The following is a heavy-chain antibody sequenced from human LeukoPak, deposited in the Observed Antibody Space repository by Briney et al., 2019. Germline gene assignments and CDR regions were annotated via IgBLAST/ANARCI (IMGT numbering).Heavy chain of an antibody. D-gene: IGHD7-27*01. J-gene: IGHJ6*02. Sequence: SVKVSCTASGYTFTYRYLHWVRQAPGQALEWMGWITPFNGNTNYAQKFQDRVTITRDRSMSTAYMELSSLRSEDTAMYYCASALGIGGDYYYGMDVWGQGTTVTVSS. CDR3: ASALGIGGDYYYGMDV. CDR2: ITPFNGNT. CDR1: GYTFTYRY. V-gene: IGHV1-45*02.